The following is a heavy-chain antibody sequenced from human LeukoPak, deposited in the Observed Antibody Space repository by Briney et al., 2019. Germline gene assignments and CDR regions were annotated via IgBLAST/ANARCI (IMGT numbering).Heavy chain of an antibody. CDR1: GFAFDAHG. Sequence: GGSLRLSCAASGFAFDAHGMHWVRQAPGKGLEWLATIWFDGTKIYYADSVKGRFTISRDNSKNTLYLLLDSLRAEDTAVYFCAKQSGAMANFDHWGQGTLVTVSS. D-gene: IGHD5-24*01. CDR3: AKQSGAMANFDH. J-gene: IGHJ4*02. CDR2: IWFDGTKI. V-gene: IGHV3-33*06.